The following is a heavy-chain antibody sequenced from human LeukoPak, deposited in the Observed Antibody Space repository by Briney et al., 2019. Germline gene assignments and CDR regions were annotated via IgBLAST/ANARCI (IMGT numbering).Heavy chain of an antibody. CDR2: ISGSGGST. CDR1: GFTFTSYA. V-gene: IGHV3-23*01. J-gene: IGHJ4*02. Sequence: PGGSLGLSCAASGFTFTSYAMSWVRQAPGKGLEWVSAISGSGGSTYYADSVKGRFTISSDNSKNTLYLQMNSLRAEDTAVYYCAKRGAEVGATVAPGDYWGQGTLVTVSS. CDR3: AKRGAEVGATVAPGDY. D-gene: IGHD1-26*01.